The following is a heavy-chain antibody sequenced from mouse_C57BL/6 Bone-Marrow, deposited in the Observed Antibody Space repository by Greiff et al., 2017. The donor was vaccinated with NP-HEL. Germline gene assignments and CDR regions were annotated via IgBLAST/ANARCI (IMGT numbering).Heavy chain of an antibody. Sequence: EVKLVESGGGLVKPGGSLKLSCAASGFTFSSYAMSWVRQTPEKRLEWVATISDGGSYTYYPDNVKGRFTISRDNAKNNLYLQMSHLKSEDTAMYYCARDEEYYYGSSYYYWGQGTTLTVSS. D-gene: IGHD1-1*01. V-gene: IGHV5-4*01. CDR1: GFTFSSYA. CDR2: ISDGGSYT. J-gene: IGHJ2*01. CDR3: ARDEEYYYGSSYYY.